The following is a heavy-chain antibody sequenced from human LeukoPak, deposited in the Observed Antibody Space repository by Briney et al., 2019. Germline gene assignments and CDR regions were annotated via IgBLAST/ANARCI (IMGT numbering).Heavy chain of an antibody. CDR3: ARAEVDYYDSSGYSIYYFDY. CDR1: GYTFTSYA. Sequence: VASVKVSCKASGYTFTSYAMNWVRQAPGQGLEWMGWINTNTGNPTYAQGFTGRFVFSLDTSVSTAYLQISSLKAEDTAVYYCARAEVDYYDSSGYSIYYFDYWGQGTLVTVSS. V-gene: IGHV7-4-1*02. D-gene: IGHD3-22*01. J-gene: IGHJ4*02. CDR2: INTNTGNP.